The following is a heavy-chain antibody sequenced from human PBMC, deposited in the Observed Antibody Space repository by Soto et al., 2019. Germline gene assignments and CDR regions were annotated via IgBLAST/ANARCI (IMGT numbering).Heavy chain of an antibody. CDR1: GYTFPSYG. J-gene: IGHJ5*02. D-gene: IGHD6-19*01. CDR2: ISPYNGKT. Sequence: ASVPVSCKTSGYTFPSYGVSWVRQATGQGLEWMGWISPYNGKTNYAQKVQGRVTMTTDTSTSTAYMELRSLRSDDTAVYYCARDYSSGWSTNFWGKGENWFDPWGQGTLVTVSS. V-gene: IGHV1-18*01. CDR3: ARDYSSGWSTNFWGKGENWFDP.